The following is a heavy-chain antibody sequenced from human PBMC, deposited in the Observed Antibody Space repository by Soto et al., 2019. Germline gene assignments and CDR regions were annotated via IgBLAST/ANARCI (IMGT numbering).Heavy chain of an antibody. CDR2: IYSGGST. J-gene: IGHJ6*02. CDR1: GFTGISHY. CDR3: ARGGVGYYYYGMDV. Sequence: PGGSLRLSCAASGFTGISHYMIWVRHAPGKGLEWVSVIYSGGSTYYADSVKGRFTISRDNSNNTLYLQMNSLRAEDTAVYYCARGGVGYYYYGMDVWGQGTTVTVSS. V-gene: IGHV3-53*01. D-gene: IGHD3-10*01.